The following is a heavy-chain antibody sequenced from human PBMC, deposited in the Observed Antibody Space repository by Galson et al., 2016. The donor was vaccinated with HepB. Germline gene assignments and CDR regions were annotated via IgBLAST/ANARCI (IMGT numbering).Heavy chain of an antibody. J-gene: IGHJ6*02. Sequence: SVKVSCKASGYSFSDYDVSWVRQVPGQGLEWMGWISTYNGNTNYAQNLQGRVPMTTDTSTSTAYMELRRLRSDDTAVYYCARLDPPVPKAVAAYSNYYNYYGMDVWGQGTTVTVSS. V-gene: IGHV1-18*01. D-gene: IGHD6-19*01. CDR2: ISTYNGNT. CDR1: GYSFSDYD. CDR3: ARLDPPVPKAVAAYSNYYNYYGMDV.